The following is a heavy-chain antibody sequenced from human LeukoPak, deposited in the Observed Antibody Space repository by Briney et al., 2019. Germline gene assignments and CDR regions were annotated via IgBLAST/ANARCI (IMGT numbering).Heavy chain of an antibody. CDR3: AELGITMIGGV. J-gene: IGHJ6*04. Sequence: GGSLRLSCAASGFTFSSYAMHWVRQAPGKGPEWVAVISYDGSNKYYADSVKGRFTISRDNSKNTLYLQMNSLRAEDTAVYYCAELGITMIGGVWSKGTTVTISS. D-gene: IGHD3-10*02. CDR1: GFTFSSYA. V-gene: IGHV3-30*04. CDR2: ISYDGSNK.